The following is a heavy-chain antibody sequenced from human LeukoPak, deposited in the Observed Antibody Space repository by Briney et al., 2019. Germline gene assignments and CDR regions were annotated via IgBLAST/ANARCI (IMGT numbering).Heavy chain of an antibody. CDR1: GYTFTSYG. D-gene: IGHD2-2*02. V-gene: IGHV1-18*01. CDR3: AREYCSSTSCYTYYFDY. J-gene: IGHJ4*03. CDR2: ISAYNGNT. Sequence: ASVKVSCKASGYTFTSYGISWVRQAPGQGLEWMGWISAYNGNTNYAQKLQGRVTMTTDTSTSTAYMELRSLRSDDTAVYYCAREYCSSTSCYTYYFDYWGQGTTVTVSS.